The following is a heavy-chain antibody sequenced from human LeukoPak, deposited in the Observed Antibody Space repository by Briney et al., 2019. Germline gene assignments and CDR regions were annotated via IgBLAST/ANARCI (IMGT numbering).Heavy chain of an antibody. CDR1: GFTFSDYY. D-gene: IGHD1-1*01. CDR3: ARELNWNLDY. Sequence: GGSLRLSCAASGFTFSDYYMNWIRQAPGKGLEWVSKGRFTISRDSAKNSLYLQMNSLRAEDTAVYYCARELNWNLDYWGQGTLVTVSS. J-gene: IGHJ4*02. V-gene: IGHV3-69-1*01.